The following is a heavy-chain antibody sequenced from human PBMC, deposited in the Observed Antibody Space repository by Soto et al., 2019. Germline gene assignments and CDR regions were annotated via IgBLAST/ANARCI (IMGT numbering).Heavy chain of an antibody. CDR1: GGSLSSGDYY. CDR2: IYYSGST. V-gene: IGHV4-39*01. D-gene: IGHD3-10*01. J-gene: IGHJ4*02. Sequence: PSETLSLTCTVSGGSLSSGDYYRSWIRQPPGKGLEWIGYIYYSGSTYYNPSLKSRVTISVDTSKNQFSLKLSSVTAADTAVYYCARHIVRGEPGDYWGQGTLVTVSS. CDR3: ARHIVRGEPGDY.